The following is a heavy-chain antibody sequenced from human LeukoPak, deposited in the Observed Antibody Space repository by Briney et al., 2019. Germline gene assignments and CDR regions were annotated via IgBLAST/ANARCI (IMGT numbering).Heavy chain of an antibody. V-gene: IGHV3-7*03. CDR1: GFTFSSYW. D-gene: IGHD5-12*01. J-gene: IGHJ4*02. CDR2: IKQDGREK. CDR3: AKDRGYSGYDSFDY. Sequence: GSLRLSWAASGFTFSSYWMSWVRQAPGKGLEWVANIKQDGREKYYVDSVKGRFTISRDNAKNSLYLQINSLRAEDTAIYYCAKDRGYSGYDSFDYWGQGTLVTVSS.